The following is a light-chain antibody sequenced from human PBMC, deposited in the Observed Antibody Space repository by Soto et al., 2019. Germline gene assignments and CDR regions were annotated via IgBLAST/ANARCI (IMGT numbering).Light chain of an antibody. CDR3: QQHGSSPRT. Sequence: EIVLTQSPGPLSLSPGERATLSCRASQSVSSSYLAWYQQKSGQAPRLLIYGASSRATGIPVRFSGSGSATDFTLTISRLEPEDFAVYFCQQHGSSPRTFGQGTKVEIK. J-gene: IGKJ1*01. CDR2: GAS. V-gene: IGKV3-20*01. CDR1: QSVSSSY.